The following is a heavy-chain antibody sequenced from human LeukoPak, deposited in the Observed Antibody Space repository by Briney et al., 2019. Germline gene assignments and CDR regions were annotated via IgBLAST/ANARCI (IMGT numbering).Heavy chain of an antibody. CDR1: GGSISSYY. Sequence: SETLSLTCTVSGGSISSYYWSCIRQPPGKGLEWIGYIYYTGSTKYNPSLKSRVTISIDTSKNQFSLNLSSVTAADTAVYYSARATYGDLPYDYWGQGTLVTVSS. D-gene: IGHD4-17*01. V-gene: IGHV4-59*01. CDR3: ARATYGDLPYDY. CDR2: IYYTGST. J-gene: IGHJ4*02.